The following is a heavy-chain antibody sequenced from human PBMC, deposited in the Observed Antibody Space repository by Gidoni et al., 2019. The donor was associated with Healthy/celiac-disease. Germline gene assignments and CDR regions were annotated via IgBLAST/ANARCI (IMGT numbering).Heavy chain of an antibody. J-gene: IGHJ4*02. CDR2: GGT. D-gene: IGHD4-17*01. V-gene: IGHV1-2*02. Sequence: GGTNYAQKFQGRVTMTRDTSISTAYMELSRLRSDDTAVYYCARVRDMGMTTVTSFDYWGQGTLVTVSS. CDR3: ARVRDMGMTTVTSFDY.